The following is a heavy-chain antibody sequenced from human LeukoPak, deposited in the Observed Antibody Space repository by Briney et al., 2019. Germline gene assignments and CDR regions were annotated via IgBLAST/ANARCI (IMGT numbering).Heavy chain of an antibody. D-gene: IGHD3-16*01. J-gene: IGHJ3*02. Sequence: SETLSLTRPVSGGSLSRGGYYWSWIRQHPGRGLEWIGYIYYSGSTYYNPSVKSRVTISVDTSNNQFSLKLSSVTAADTAVYYCARDLGGSGSWHPLVACDIWGQGTMVTVSS. CDR2: IYYSGST. CDR3: ARDLGGSGSWHPLVACDI. V-gene: IGHV4-31*03. CDR1: GGSLSRGGYY.